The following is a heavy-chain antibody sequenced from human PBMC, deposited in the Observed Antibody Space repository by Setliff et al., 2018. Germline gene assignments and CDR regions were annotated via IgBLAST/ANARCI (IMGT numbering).Heavy chain of an antibody. CDR2: IYDSGSS. CDR1: GGSVSNSGFF. J-gene: IGHJ5*02. CDR3: GRGFSRIEGWGNWFDP. Sequence: PSETLSLTCTDSGGSVSNSGFFWGWLRQAPGKGLEWIGNIYDSGSSNYNASLKSRLIITRDTSKNQISLKLTSVTAADTAVYYCGRGFSRIEGWGNWFDPWGQGILVTVS. V-gene: IGHV4-39*01. D-gene: IGHD2-15*01.